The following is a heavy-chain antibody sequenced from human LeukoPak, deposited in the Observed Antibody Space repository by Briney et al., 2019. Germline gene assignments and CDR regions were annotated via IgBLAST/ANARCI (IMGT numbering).Heavy chain of an antibody. Sequence: GASVKVSCKASGGTFSSYTISWVRRAPGQGLEWMGRIIPILGTANYAQKFQGRVTITADESTSTAYMELSSLRSEDTAVYYCARALRERYYYYYMDVWGKGTTVTVSS. CDR2: IIPILGTA. CDR1: GGTFSSYT. D-gene: IGHD5-24*01. CDR3: ARALRERYYYYYMDV. J-gene: IGHJ6*03. V-gene: IGHV1-69*08.